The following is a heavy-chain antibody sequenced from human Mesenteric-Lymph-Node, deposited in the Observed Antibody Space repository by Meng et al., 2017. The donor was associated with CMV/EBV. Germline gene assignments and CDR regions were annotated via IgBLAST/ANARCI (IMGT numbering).Heavy chain of an antibody. D-gene: IGHD3-22*01. CDR2: IYPGDSDT. Sequence: KVSCKGSGYSFTSYWIGWVRQMPGKGLEWMGIIYPGDSDTRYSPSLQGQVTISADKSISTAYLQWSSLKASDTAMYYCARLIPYYDSSGYYSTKGGMDVWGQGTTVTVSS. CDR3: ARLIPYYDSSGYYSTKGGMDV. V-gene: IGHV5-51*01. J-gene: IGHJ6*02. CDR1: GYSFTSYW.